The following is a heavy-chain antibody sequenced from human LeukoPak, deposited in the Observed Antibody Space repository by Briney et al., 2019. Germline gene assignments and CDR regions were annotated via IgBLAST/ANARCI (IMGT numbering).Heavy chain of an antibody. CDR2: IYHSGST. V-gene: IGHV4-39*07. D-gene: IGHD3-3*01. CDR3: ARDSSITIFGVVIHDAFDI. CDR1: GGSISSGDYY. J-gene: IGHJ3*02. Sequence: SETLSLTCTVSGGSISSGDYYWGWIRQPPGKGLEWIGSIYHSGSTYYNPSLKSRVTISVDTSKNQFSLKLSSVTAADTAVYYCARDSSITIFGVVIHDAFDIWGQGTMVTVSS.